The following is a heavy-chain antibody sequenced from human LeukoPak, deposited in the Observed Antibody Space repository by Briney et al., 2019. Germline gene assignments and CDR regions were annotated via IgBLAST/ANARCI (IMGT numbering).Heavy chain of an antibody. CDR3: ARGAAMVLAPRYNWFDP. CDR2: IYYSGST. J-gene: IGHJ5*02. CDR1: GGSISSSSYY. Sequence: PSETLSLTCTVSGGSISSSSYYWGWIRQPPGKGLEWIGSIYYSGSTYYNPSLKSRVTISVDTSKNQFSLKLSSVTVADTAVYYCARGAAMVLAPRYNWFDPWGQGTLVTVSS. V-gene: IGHV4-39*07. D-gene: IGHD5-18*01.